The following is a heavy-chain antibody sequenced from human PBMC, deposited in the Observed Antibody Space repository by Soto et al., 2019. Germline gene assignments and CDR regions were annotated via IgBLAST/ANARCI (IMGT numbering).Heavy chain of an antibody. CDR1: GGSISGGAYY. J-gene: IGHJ5*02. Sequence: SETLSLTCTVSGGSISGGAYYWSWIRQHPGKGLEWIGYIFYTGSTFYNPSLKSRVAISVDTSKNQFSLKLNSVTAADTAVYYCAREESDSRGPNRFDPWGQGTLVTVSS. CDR3: AREESDSRGPNRFDP. CDR2: IFYTGST. V-gene: IGHV4-31*03.